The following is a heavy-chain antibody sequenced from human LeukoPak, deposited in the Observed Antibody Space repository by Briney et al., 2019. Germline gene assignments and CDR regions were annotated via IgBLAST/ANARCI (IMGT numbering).Heavy chain of an antibody. CDR2: IYYSGST. V-gene: IGHV4-59*01. Sequence: SETLSLTCTVSGGSISSYYWSWIRQPPGRGLEWIRYIYYSGSTNYNPSLKSRVTISVDTSKNQFSLKLSSVTAADTAVYYCASYGSSFHRYYYYMDVWGKGTTVTVSS. CDR3: ASYGSSFHRYYYYMDV. D-gene: IGHD6-13*01. CDR1: GGSISSYY. J-gene: IGHJ6*03.